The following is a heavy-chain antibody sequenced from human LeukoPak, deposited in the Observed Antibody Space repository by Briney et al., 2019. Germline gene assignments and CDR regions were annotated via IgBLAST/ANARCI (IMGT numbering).Heavy chain of an antibody. J-gene: IGHJ4*02. D-gene: IGHD3-10*01. Sequence: GGSLRLSCAASGFTFSSYSMNWVRQAPGKGLEWVSSISSSSTYIYYADSLKGRFTIYRDNDKNSLYLQMDSLTAEDTPVYYCARDLSGSGSYTGHATGMAYWGQGTLVTVSS. CDR3: ARDLSGSGSYTGHATGMAY. CDR2: ISSSSTYI. CDR1: GFTFSSYS. V-gene: IGHV3-21*01.